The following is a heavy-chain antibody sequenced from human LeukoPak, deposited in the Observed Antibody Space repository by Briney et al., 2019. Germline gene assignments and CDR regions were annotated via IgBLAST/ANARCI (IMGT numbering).Heavy chain of an antibody. J-gene: IGHJ3*02. CDR3: AKSFSSNWNDAFDI. Sequence: GGSLRLSCTASGFTFSTYWMSWVRQAPGKGLEWVAVISYDGSYKYYADSVRGRFTISRETSKNTLYLQMNSLRAEDTAAYYCAKSFSSNWNDAFDIWGQGTMVTVSS. D-gene: IGHD1-1*01. V-gene: IGHV3-30*18. CDR2: ISYDGSYK. CDR1: GFTFSTYW.